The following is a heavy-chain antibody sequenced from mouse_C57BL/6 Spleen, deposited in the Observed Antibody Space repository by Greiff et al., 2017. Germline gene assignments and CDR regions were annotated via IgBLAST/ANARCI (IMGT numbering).Heavy chain of an antibody. CDR1: GYTFTDYE. Sequence: QVHVKQSGAELVRPGASVTLSCKASGYTFTDYEMHWVKQTPVHGLEWIGAIDPETGGTAYNQKFKGKAILTADKSSITAYMELRSLTSDDSAVYYCTRHYSNYEGYYYAMDYWGQETSVTVSS. CDR3: TRHYSNYEGYYYAMDY. CDR2: IDPETGGT. V-gene: IGHV1-15*01. J-gene: IGHJ4*01. D-gene: IGHD2-5*01.